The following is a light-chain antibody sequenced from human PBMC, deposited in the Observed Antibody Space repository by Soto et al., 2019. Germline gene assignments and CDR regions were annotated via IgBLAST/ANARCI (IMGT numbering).Light chain of an antibody. CDR2: EVN. CDR3: SSYAGINNLGV. Sequence: QSVLTQPPSASGSPGQSVTISCTGTSSDVGGYKYVSWYQQHPGKAPKLMIFEVNKRPSGVPDRFSGSKSGTTASLSVSGLQAEDEGDYYCSSYAGINNLGVFGTGTKLTVL. V-gene: IGLV2-8*01. J-gene: IGLJ1*01. CDR1: SSDVGGYKY.